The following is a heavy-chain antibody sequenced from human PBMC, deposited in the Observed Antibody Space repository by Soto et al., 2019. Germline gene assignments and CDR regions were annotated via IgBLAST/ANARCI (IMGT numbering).Heavy chain of an antibody. Sequence: SETLSLTCTVSGGSVSSGAYYWTWIRQRPGKGLEWIGYIYYSGSTYYSPSLKSRLSISLDTSKNQFSLRLSSVTAADTAMYYCARARLRAVYAFDIWGQGTMVTVS. CDR2: IYYSGST. V-gene: IGHV4-31*03. CDR3: ARARLRAVYAFDI. J-gene: IGHJ3*02. CDR1: GGSVSSGAYY. D-gene: IGHD5-12*01.